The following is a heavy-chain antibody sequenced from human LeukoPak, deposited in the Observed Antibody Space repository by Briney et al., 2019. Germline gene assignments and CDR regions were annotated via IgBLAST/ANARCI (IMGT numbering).Heavy chain of an antibody. V-gene: IGHV5-51*01. CDR2: IYPGDSDT. J-gene: IGHJ3*02. CDR1: HYSFTNSW. CDR3: ARDHSEDAFDI. Sequence: GASLQISCKGSHYSFTNSWIAWVRQLPGKGLEWMGIIYPGDSDTRYSPSFQGQVTISADKSISTAYLQWSSLKASDTAMYYCARDHSEDAFDIWGQGTMVTVSS. D-gene: IGHD5-18*01.